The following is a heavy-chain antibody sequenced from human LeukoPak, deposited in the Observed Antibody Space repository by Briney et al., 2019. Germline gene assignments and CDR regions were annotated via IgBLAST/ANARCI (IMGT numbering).Heavy chain of an antibody. J-gene: IGHJ4*02. CDR3: AKDNHPYSSGWYRPFDY. Sequence: PGGSLRLSCAASGFTFDDFAMHWVRQAPGKGLEWVSGISWNSGTIGYADSVKGRFTISRDNAKNSLYLQMNSLRAEDTALYYCAKDNHPYSSGWYRPFDYWGQGTLVTVSS. CDR2: ISWNSGTI. D-gene: IGHD6-19*01. V-gene: IGHV3-9*01. CDR1: GFTFDDFA.